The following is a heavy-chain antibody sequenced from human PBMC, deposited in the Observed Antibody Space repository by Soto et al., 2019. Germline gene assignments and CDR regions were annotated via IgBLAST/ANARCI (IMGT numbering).Heavy chain of an antibody. CDR3: ARHSSAMDV. D-gene: IGHD3-22*01. CDR2: IYNSGYI. Sequence: QVQLQESGPGLVKPSETLSLTCTVSGGSVSSGSYYWSWIRQPPGKGLEWIGYIYNSGYISYNPSLKSRVTISLDTSENQFSLKLSSVTVADTAVYYCARHSSAMDVWGQGTTVTVSS. CDR1: GGSVSSGSYY. V-gene: IGHV4-61*01. J-gene: IGHJ6*02.